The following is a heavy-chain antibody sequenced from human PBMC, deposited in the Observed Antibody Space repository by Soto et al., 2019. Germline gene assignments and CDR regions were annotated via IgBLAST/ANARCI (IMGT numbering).Heavy chain of an antibody. CDR2: FDPEDGET. CDR3: ATVPIVVVTGGFDY. D-gene: IGHD3-22*01. Sequence: ASLKVSCKVSGYTLTELSMHWVRQAPGKGLEWMGGFDPEDGETIYAQKFQGRVTMTEDTSTDTAYMELSSLRSEDTAVYYCATVPIVVVTGGFDYWGQGTLVTVSS. V-gene: IGHV1-24*01. CDR1: GYTLTELS. J-gene: IGHJ4*02.